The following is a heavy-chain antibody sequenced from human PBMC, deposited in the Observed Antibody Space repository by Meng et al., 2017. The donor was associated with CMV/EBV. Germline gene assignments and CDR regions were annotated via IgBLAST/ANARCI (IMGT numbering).Heavy chain of an antibody. CDR3: ARAHDFWSGYYS. Sequence: GGPLRLSCAASGFTFSSYWMHWVRQAPGKGLVWVSRINSDGSSTSYADSVKGRFTISRDNAKNTLYLQMNSLRAEDTAVYYCARAHDFWSGYYSWGQGTLVTVSS. V-gene: IGHV3-74*01. J-gene: IGHJ5*02. CDR1: GFTFSSYW. CDR2: INSDGSST. D-gene: IGHD3-3*01.